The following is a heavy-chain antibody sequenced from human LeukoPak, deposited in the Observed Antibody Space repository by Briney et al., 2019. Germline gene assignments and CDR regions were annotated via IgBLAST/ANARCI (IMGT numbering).Heavy chain of an antibody. Sequence: ETLSLTCTVSGGSISSSSYYWGWIRQPPGKGLEWVSVIYSGGSTYYADSVKGRFTISRDNSKNTLYLQMNSLRAEDTAVYYCARAGVLPNWFDPWGQGTLVTVSS. J-gene: IGHJ5*02. V-gene: IGHV3-53*01. CDR2: IYSGGST. CDR1: GGSISSSSYY. CDR3: ARAGVLPNWFDP.